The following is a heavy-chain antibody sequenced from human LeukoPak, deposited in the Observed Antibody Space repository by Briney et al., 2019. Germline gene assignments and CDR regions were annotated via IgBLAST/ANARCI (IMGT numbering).Heavy chain of an antibody. D-gene: IGHD2-2*01. J-gene: IGHJ4*02. CDR3: AKRGLPAATLSSLDY. V-gene: IGHV3-23*01. Sequence: GASLRLSRAASGFSFSSYAMSWVRQAPGKGLEWISGVSGSGGSTYYADSVKGRFTISRDNSKNTLYLQMNSLRAEDTAVYYCAKRGLPAATLSSLDYWGQGTLVTVSS. CDR2: VSGSGGST. CDR1: GFSFSSYA.